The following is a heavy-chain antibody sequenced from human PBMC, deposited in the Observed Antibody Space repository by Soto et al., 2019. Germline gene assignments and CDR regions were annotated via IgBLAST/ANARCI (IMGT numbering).Heavy chain of an antibody. CDR2: IKSKTDGGTT. D-gene: IGHD1-26*01. CDR1: GFTFSNAR. J-gene: IGHJ6*02. CDR3: WSFYETLGYYYRMDV. V-gene: IGHV3-15*07. Sequence: PGGSLRLSCAASGFTFSNARMNWVRQAPGKGLEWVGRIKSKTDGGTTDYAAPVKGRFTISRDDSKNTLYLQMNSLKTEDTAVYFFWSFYETLGYYYRMDVWGQGTTVTVSS.